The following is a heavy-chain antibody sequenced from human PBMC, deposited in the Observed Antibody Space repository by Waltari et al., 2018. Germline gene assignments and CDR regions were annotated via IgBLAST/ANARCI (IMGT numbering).Heavy chain of an antibody. CDR2: SYTSGST. Sequence: QVQLQESGPGLVKPSQTLSLTCTVSGGSISSGSYYWSWIRQPAGKGLEWIGRSYTSGSTNYNPSLKSRVTISVDTSKNQFSLKLSSVTAADTAVYYCARESGSSGPINYWYFDLWGRGTLVTVSS. CDR1: GGSISSGSYY. J-gene: IGHJ2*01. CDR3: ARESGSSGPINYWYFDL. D-gene: IGHD3-22*01. V-gene: IGHV4-61*02.